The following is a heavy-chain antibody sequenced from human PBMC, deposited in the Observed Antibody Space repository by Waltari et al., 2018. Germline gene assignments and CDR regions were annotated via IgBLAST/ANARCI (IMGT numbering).Heavy chain of an antibody. D-gene: IGHD3-10*01. CDR2: INHSVST. J-gene: IGHJ6*02. CDR3: AREAYGSGSYSPRGVYGMDV. Sequence: QVQLQQWGAGLLKPSETLSLTCAVYGGSFSGYYWSWIRQPPGKGLEWIGEINHSVSTNYNPSLKSRVTISVDTSKNQFSLKLSSVTAADTAVYYCAREAYGSGSYSPRGVYGMDVWGQGTTVTVSS. V-gene: IGHV4-34*01. CDR1: GGSFSGYY.